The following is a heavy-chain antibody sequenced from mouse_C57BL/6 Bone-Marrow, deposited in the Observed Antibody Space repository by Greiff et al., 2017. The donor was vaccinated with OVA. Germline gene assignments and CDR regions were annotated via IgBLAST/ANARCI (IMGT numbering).Heavy chain of an antibody. D-gene: IGHD2-4*01. Sequence: QVQLQQSGAELAKPGASVKLSCKASGYTFTSYWMHWVKQRPGQGLEWIGYINPSSGYTKYNQKFKDKATLTVDTSSSTAYMQLSSLTYEDSAVYYCAKAIYYDNDFGDWGQGTTLTVA. CDR3: AKAIYYDNDFGD. J-gene: IGHJ2*01. CDR1: GYTFTSYW. V-gene: IGHV1-7*01. CDR2: INPSSGYT.